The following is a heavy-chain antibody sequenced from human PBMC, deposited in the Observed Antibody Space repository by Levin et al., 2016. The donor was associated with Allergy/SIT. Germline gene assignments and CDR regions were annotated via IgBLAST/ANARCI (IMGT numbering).Heavy chain of an antibody. D-gene: IGHD3-16*01. J-gene: IGHJ5*02. Sequence: WIRQPPGKGLVWVSRISSDGSSTKYADSVKGRFTISRDNAKNTLYLQLNTLRAEDTALYYCARKLNYASPFDPWGQGTLVTVSS. CDR2: ISSDGSST. V-gene: IGHV3-74*01. CDR3: ARKLNYASPFDP.